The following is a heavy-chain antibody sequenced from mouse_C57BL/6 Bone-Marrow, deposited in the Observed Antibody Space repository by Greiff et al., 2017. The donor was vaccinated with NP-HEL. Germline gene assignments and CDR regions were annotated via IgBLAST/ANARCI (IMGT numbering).Heavy chain of an antibody. CDR1: GYTFTSYG. CDR2: IYPRSGNT. CDR3: AHPGAAQATVDY. Sequence: VQLQQSGAELARPGASVKLSCKASGYTFTSYGISWVKQRTGQGLEWIGEIYPRSGNTYYNEKFKGKATLTADKSSSTAYMELCSLTSEDSAVYFCAHPGAAQATVDYWGQGTTLTVSS. V-gene: IGHV1-81*01. J-gene: IGHJ2*01. D-gene: IGHD3-2*02.